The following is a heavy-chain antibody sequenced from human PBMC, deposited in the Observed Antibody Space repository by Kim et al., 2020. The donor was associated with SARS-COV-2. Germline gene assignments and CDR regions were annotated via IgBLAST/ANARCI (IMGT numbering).Heavy chain of an antibody. CDR3: ARHTRELGSSSDFDY. Sequence: SETLSLTCTVSGGSISSSSYYWGWIRQPPGKGLEWIGSIYYSGSTYYNPSLKSRVTISVDTSKNQFSLKLSSVTAADTAVYYCARHTRELGSSSDFDYWGQGTLVTVSS. V-gene: IGHV4-39*01. D-gene: IGHD1-26*01. J-gene: IGHJ4*02. CDR1: GGSISSSSYY. CDR2: IYYSGST.